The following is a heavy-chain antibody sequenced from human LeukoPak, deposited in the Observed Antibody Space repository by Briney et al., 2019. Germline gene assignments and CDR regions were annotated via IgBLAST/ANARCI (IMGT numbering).Heavy chain of an antibody. CDR3: AREGSYDNQDAFDI. CDR2: INPSGGST. CDR1: GYTFTSYY. D-gene: IGHD3-9*01. Sequence: ASVKVSCKASGYTFTSYYMHWVRQAPGQGLEWMGIINPSGGSTSYAQKFQGRVTITADESTSTAYMELSSLRSEDTAVYYCAREGSYDNQDAFDIWGQGTMVTVSS. V-gene: IGHV1-46*01. J-gene: IGHJ3*02.